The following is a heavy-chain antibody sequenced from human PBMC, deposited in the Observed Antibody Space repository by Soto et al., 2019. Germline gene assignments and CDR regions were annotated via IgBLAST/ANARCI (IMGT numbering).Heavy chain of an antibody. Sequence: PSETLSVTCTVSGGSISSSSYYWGWIRQPPGKGLEWIGSIYYSGSTYYNPSLKSRVTISVDTSKNQFSLKLSSVTAADTAVYYCARRYDFWSGYPNYYYYYGMDVWGQGTTVTVSS. V-gene: IGHV4-39*01. CDR3: ARRYDFWSGYPNYYYYYGMDV. CDR2: IYYSGST. CDR1: GGSISSSSYY. D-gene: IGHD3-3*01. J-gene: IGHJ6*02.